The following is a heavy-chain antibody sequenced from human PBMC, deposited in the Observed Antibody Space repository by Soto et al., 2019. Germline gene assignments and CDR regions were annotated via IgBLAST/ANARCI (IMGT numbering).Heavy chain of an antibody. CDR2: IYYSGST. D-gene: IGHD1-26*01. V-gene: IGHV4-61*01. J-gene: IGHJ3*02. CDR3: ARRSLLYDAFDI. CDR1: GGSVSSGSYY. Sequence: PSETLSLTCTVSGGSVSSGSYYWSWIRQPPGKGLEWIGYIYYSGSTNYNPSLKSRVTISVDTSKNQFSLKLSSVTAADTAVYYCARRSLLYDAFDIWGQGTMVTVS.